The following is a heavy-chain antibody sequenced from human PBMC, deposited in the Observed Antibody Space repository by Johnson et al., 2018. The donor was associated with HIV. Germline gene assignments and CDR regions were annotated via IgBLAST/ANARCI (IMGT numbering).Heavy chain of an antibody. Sequence: VQLVESGGGVVQPGGSLRLSCAASGFTFSSYVMSWVRQAPGKGLEWVANIKQDGSEKYYVDSVKGRFTISRDNAKNSLYLQMNSLRAEDTAVYYCARDPPYGSGTYFDAFDIWGQGTMVTVSS. CDR2: IKQDGSEK. CDR1: GFTFSSYV. D-gene: IGHD3-10*01. V-gene: IGHV3-7*03. J-gene: IGHJ3*02. CDR3: ARDPPYGSGTYFDAFDI.